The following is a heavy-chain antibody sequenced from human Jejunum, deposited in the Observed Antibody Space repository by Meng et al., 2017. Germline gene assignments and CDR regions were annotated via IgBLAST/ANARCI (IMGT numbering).Heavy chain of an antibody. CDR3: ARDSETYPTYFDY. Sequence: LLEESGPSVVGPTASLSLTCTVSGGSFSSGFYYWSWIRQPPGKGLEWIGYISDSGTTNYTPSLKSRVTMSVDTSKNHFSLKLTSVTAADTAVYFCARDSETYPTYFDYWGQGTLVTVSS. CDR2: ISDSGTT. D-gene: IGHD5-24*01. CDR1: GGSFSSGFYY. V-gene: IGHV4-61*03. J-gene: IGHJ4*02.